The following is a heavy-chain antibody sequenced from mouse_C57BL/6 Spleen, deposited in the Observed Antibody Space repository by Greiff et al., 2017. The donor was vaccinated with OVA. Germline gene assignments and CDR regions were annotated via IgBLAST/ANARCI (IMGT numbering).Heavy chain of an antibody. D-gene: IGHD3-2*02. V-gene: IGHV5-17*01. CDR1: GFTFSDYG. J-gene: IGHJ3*01. CDR2: ISSGSSTI. CDR3: AREGDSSGYERFAY. Sequence: EVKLMESGGGLVKPGGSLKLSCAASGFTFSDYGMHWVRQAPEKGLEWVAYISSGSSTIYYADTVKGRFTLSRDNAKNTLFLQMTSLRSEDTAMYYCAREGDSSGYERFAYWGQGTLVTVSA.